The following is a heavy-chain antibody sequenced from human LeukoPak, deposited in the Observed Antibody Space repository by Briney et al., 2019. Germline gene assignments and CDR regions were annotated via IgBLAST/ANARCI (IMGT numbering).Heavy chain of an antibody. D-gene: IGHD3-10*01. CDR1: GYSFTNYW. CDR3: ARITMVRGVPQPLDY. V-gene: IGHV5-51*01. CDR2: IYPGDSDT. Sequence: GESLKISCKGSGYSFTNYWLGWVRQMPGKGLEWMGIIYPGDSDTRYSPSFQGQVTISADKSISTAYLQWSSLKASDTAMYYCARITMVRGVPQPLDYWGQGTLVTVSS. J-gene: IGHJ4*02.